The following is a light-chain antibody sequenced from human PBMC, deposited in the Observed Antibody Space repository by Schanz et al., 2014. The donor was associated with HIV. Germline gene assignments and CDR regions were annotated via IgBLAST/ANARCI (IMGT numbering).Light chain of an antibody. CDR1: QSVSSSY. Sequence: EIVLTQSPGTLSLSPGERATLSCRASQSVSSSYLAWHQQKPGQAPRLLIHGASSRATGIPDRFSGSGSGTDFTLTISRLEPEDFAVYYCQQYGSSLYTFGQGTKLEIK. CDR2: GAS. J-gene: IGKJ2*01. CDR3: QQYGSSLYT. V-gene: IGKV3-20*01.